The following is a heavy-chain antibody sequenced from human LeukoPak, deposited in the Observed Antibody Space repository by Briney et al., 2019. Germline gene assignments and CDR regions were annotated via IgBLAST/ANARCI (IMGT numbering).Heavy chain of an antibody. CDR1: GFTFSSYE. CDR3: ARINWLDP. Sequence: GGSLRLSCAASGFTFSSYEMNWVRQAPGKGLEWVSYISTSGTTIYYADSVKGRFTISRDDAKKSLYLQMNSLRAEDTAVYYCARINWLDPWGQGTLVTVSS. CDR2: ISTSGTTI. V-gene: IGHV3-48*03. J-gene: IGHJ5*02.